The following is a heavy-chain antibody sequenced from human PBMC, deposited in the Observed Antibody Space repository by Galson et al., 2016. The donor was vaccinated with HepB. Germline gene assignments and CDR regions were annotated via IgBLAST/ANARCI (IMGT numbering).Heavy chain of an antibody. V-gene: IGHV4-39*01. Sequence: LSLTCSVSGASISSSSYFWGWIRQSPGKGLEWIGSIYYSGTPYYNPSLKSRVTISVDTSKNQFSLKLSSVTAADTALYYCARSIARSGRNCGGTTCYSLFDYWGQGTLVTVSS. CDR1: GASISSSSYF. D-gene: IGHD2-2*02. CDR3: ARSIARSGRNCGGTTCYSLFDY. J-gene: IGHJ4*02. CDR2: IYYSGTP.